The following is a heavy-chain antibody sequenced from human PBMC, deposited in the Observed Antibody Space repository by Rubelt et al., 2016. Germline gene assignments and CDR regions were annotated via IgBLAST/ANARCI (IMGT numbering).Heavy chain of an antibody. Sequence: APGKGLEWVAVIWYDGSNKYYADSVKGRFTISRDNSKNTLYLQMNSLRAEDTAVYYCARGAGGRYFDWYDAFDIWGQGTLVTVSS. CDR2: IWYDGSNK. J-gene: IGHJ4*02. CDR3: ARGAGGRYFDWYDAFDI. V-gene: IGHV3-33*01. D-gene: IGHD3-9*01.